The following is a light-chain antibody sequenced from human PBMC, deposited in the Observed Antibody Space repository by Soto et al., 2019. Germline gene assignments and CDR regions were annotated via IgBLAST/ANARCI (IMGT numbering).Light chain of an antibody. CDR2: GAS. J-gene: IGKJ4*01. Sequence: EIVMTQSPATLSASPGEGATLSCRASQSISSNLAWYQQKPGQAPRLLIFGASTRATGIPARFSGSGSGAEFSLTISALQSEDFAIYYCQQYSNWPLTFGGGTSGYQT. CDR1: QSISSN. V-gene: IGKV3-15*01. CDR3: QQYSNWPLT.